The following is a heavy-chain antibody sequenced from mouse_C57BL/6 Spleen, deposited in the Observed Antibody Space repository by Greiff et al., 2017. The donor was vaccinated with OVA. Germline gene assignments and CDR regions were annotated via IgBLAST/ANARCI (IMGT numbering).Heavy chain of an antibody. J-gene: IGHJ3*01. CDR2: IDPENGDT. Sequence: EVQLQQSGAELVRPGASVKLSCTASGFNIKDDYMHWVKQRPEQGLEWIGWIDPENGDTEYASKFQGQATITADTSSNTAYLQLSSLTSEDTAVYYCTTSYYYGSSYVGFAYWGQGTLVTVSA. CDR3: TTSYYYGSSYVGFAY. D-gene: IGHD1-1*01. V-gene: IGHV14-4*01. CDR1: GFNIKDDY.